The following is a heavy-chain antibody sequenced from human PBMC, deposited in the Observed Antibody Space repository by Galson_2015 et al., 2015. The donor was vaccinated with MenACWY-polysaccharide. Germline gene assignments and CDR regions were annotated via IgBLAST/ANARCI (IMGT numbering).Heavy chain of an antibody. CDR1: GFTFGSYA. Sequence: SLRLSCAASGFTFGSYAMGWVRQAPGKGLEWVSSIGGSGLTTFYAESVKGRFTISRDNAKTILSLQMNSLRADDTARYFCAKVTKMASSRRPFDVWGQGTMVTVSS. D-gene: IGHD5-24*01. V-gene: IGHV3-23*01. J-gene: IGHJ3*01. CDR2: IGGSGLTT. CDR3: AKVTKMASSRRPFDV.